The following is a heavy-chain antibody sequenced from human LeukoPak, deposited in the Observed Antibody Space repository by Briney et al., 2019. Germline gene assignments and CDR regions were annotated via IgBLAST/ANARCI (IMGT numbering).Heavy chain of an antibody. D-gene: IGHD2-2*01. J-gene: IGHJ6*02. Sequence: GGSLRLSCVASGFTFSSYAMSWVRQAPGKGLEWVSGISGSGGSSYYADSVKGRFTISRDNAKNSLYLQMNSLRAEDTAVYYCARGYCSSTSCYGMDVWGQGTTVTVSS. CDR3: ARGYCSSTSCYGMDV. V-gene: IGHV3-23*01. CDR1: GFTFSSYA. CDR2: ISGSGGSS.